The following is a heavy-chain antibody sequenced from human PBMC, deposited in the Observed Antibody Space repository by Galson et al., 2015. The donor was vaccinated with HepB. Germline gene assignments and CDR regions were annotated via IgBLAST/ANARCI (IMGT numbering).Heavy chain of an antibody. D-gene: IGHD3-3*01. V-gene: IGHV1-3*01. CDR3: ARDLTPHYDFWSGYYIPRHAFDI. J-gene: IGHJ3*02. CDR2: INAGNGNT. Sequence: SVKVSCKASGYTFTSYAMHWVRQAPGQRLEWMGWINAGNGNTKYSQKFQGRVTITRDTSASTAYMELSSLRSEDTAVYYCARDLTPHYDFWSGYYIPRHAFDIWGQGTMVTVSS. CDR1: GYTFTSYA.